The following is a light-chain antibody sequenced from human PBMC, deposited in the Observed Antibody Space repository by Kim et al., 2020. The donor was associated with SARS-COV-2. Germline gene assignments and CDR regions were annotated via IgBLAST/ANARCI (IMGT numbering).Light chain of an antibody. CDR1: RSNVGNNY. J-gene: IGLJ3*02. Sequence: QSVLTQPPSASGTPGQRVTISCSGSRSNVGNNYVSWYQQLPGTAPKLLIYGDNQRPSGVPDRFSGSKSGTSASLAISGLRSEDEADYYCAAWDDSLSGRVFGGGTQLTVL. V-gene: IGLV1-47*02. CDR3: AAWDDSLSGRV. CDR2: GDN.